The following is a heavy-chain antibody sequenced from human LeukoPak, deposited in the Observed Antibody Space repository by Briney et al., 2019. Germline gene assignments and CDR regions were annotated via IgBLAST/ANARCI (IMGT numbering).Heavy chain of an antibody. J-gene: IGHJ3*02. CDR3: ARVKGLSSSSTDAFDI. V-gene: IGHV3-30*03. CDR2: ISYDGSNK. CDR1: GFTFSSYG. Sequence: GGSLRLSCAASGFTFSSYGMHWVRQAPGKGLEWVAVISYDGSNKYYADSVKGRFTISRDNSKNTLYLQMNSLRAEDTAVYYCARVKGLSSSSTDAFDIWGQGTMVTVSS. D-gene: IGHD6-6*01.